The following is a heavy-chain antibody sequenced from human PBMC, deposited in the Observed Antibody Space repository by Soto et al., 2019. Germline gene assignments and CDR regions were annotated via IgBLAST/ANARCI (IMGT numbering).Heavy chain of an antibody. V-gene: IGHV3-30*18. CDR2: ISYDGSNK. Sequence: GGSLRLSCAASGFTFSSYGMHWVRQAPGKGLEWVAVISYDGSNKYYADSVKGRFTISRDNSKNTLYLQMNSLRAEDTAVYYCAKDLRVSAMDFYYYYYYGMDVWGQGTTVTVSS. J-gene: IGHJ6*02. CDR1: GFTFSSYG. D-gene: IGHD5-18*01. CDR3: AKDLRVSAMDFYYYYYYGMDV.